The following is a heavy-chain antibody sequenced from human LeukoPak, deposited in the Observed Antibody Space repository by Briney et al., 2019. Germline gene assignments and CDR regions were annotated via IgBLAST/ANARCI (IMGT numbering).Heavy chain of an antibody. J-gene: IGHJ5*02. Sequence: GGSLRLSCAASGFTFSSYWMSWVRQAPGKGLEWVANIKQDGSEKYYVDSVKGRFTISRDNAKNSLYLQMNSLRAGDTAVYYCARAYDYVWGRGGWFDPWGQGTLVTVSS. V-gene: IGHV3-7*01. D-gene: IGHD3-16*01. CDR2: IKQDGSEK. CDR3: ARAYDYVWGRGGWFDP. CDR1: GFTFSSYW.